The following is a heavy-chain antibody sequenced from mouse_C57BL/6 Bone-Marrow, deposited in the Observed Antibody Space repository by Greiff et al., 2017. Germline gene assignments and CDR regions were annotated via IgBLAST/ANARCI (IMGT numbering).Heavy chain of an antibody. V-gene: IGHV1-64*01. CDR2: IHPNSGST. CDR1: GYTFTSYW. CDR3: ARYYDYDKRVFDY. Sequence: QVQLQQSGAELVKPGASVKLSCKASGYTFTSYWMHWVKQRPGQGLEWIGMIHPNSGSTNYNEKFKSKATLTVDKSSSTAYMQLSSLTSEDSAVYYCARYYDYDKRVFDYWGQGTTLTVSS. D-gene: IGHD2-4*01. J-gene: IGHJ2*01.